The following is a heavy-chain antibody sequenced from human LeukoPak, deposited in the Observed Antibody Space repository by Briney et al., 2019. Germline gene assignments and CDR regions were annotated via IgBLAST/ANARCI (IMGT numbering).Heavy chain of an antibody. D-gene: IGHD2-8*01. V-gene: IGHV1-69*13. CDR3: ARDNVYCTNGVCYTDYFDY. CDR1: GGIFSSYA. J-gene: IGHJ4*02. Sequence: ASVKVSCKASGGIFSSYAISWVRQAPGQGLEWMGGIIPIFGTANYAQKFQGRVTITADESTSTAYMELSSLRSEDTAVYYCARDNVYCTNGVCYTDYFDYWGQGTLVTVSS. CDR2: IIPIFGTA.